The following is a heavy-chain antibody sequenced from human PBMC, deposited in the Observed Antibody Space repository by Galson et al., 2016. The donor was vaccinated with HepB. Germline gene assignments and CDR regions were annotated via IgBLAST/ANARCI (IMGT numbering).Heavy chain of an antibody. CDR3: TMNPGY. V-gene: IGHV3-74*01. CDR2: IKTDGTSI. Sequence: SLRLSCAFSGLTFITHWMDWVRQAPGKGLVWVSRIKTDGTSITQADSVKGRFTVSRDRVKNTVYLQMSSLRAEDTAVYYCTMNPGYWGQGTLVTVSS. J-gene: IGHJ4*02. CDR1: GLTFITHW. D-gene: IGHD1-14*01.